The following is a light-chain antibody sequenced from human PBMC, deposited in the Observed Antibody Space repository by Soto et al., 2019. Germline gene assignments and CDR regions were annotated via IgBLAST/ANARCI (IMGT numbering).Light chain of an antibody. CDR1: QRIGYY. Sequence: EIVLTQSPATLSLSPGERATLYCRASQRIGYYLAWYQAKPGQAPRLLIYDASIRATGIPARFSGSWSGTDFTLTISGLEPEDSAVYYCQQRGNWPPTWTFGQGTKVEIK. J-gene: IGKJ1*01. V-gene: IGKV3-11*01. CDR3: QQRGNWPPTWT. CDR2: DAS.